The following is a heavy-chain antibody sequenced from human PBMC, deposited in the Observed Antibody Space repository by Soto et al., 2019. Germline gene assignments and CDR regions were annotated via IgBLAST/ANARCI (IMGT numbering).Heavy chain of an antibody. D-gene: IGHD5-12*01. Sequence: QITLKESGPTLVKPTQTLTLTCTFSGFSLSTSGVGVGWIRQPPGKALEWLALIYWNDDKRYSPSLTSRLTITKDTTKNQVVLTLTNMDPVDTATYYCAHSGYSGYDGGCYFDYWGQGTLVTVSS. V-gene: IGHV2-5*01. CDR1: GFSLSTSGVG. CDR2: IYWNDDK. CDR3: AHSGYSGYDGGCYFDY. J-gene: IGHJ4*02.